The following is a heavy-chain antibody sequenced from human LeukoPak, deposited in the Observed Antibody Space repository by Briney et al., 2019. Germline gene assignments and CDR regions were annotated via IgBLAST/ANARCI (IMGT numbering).Heavy chain of an antibody. V-gene: IGHV3-7*01. Sequence: GGSLRLSCAASGFTFSSYWMSWVRQAPGKGLEWVANIKQDGSEKYYVDSVKGRFTISRDNAKNSLYLQMNSLRAEDTAVYYYARIIRGYSYGNLDYWGQGTLVTVSS. CDR3: ARIIRGYSYGNLDY. D-gene: IGHD5-18*01. J-gene: IGHJ4*02. CDR1: GFTFSSYW. CDR2: IKQDGSEK.